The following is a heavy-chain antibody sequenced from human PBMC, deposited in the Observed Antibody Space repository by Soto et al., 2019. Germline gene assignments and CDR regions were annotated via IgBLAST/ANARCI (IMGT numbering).Heavy chain of an antibody. CDR3: ARDRSTYGGGGTGEVKENWFDP. CDR2: AYYSGDT. Sequence: LSLTCSVSGGSISRYYWSWIRQPPGKGLEWIGYAYYSGDTGYNPSLQSRVTMAVDTSKNQVSLKLTSVTAADTAVYYCARDRSTYGGGGTGEVKENWFDPWGQGALVTVS. V-gene: IGHV4-59*01. CDR1: GGSISRYY. D-gene: IGHD2-8*01. J-gene: IGHJ5*02.